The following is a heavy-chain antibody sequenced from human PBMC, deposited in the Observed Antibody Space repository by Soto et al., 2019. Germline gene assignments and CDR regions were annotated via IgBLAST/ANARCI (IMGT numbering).Heavy chain of an antibody. CDR2: IYYSGST. CDR1: GGSISSGGYY. V-gene: IGHV4-31*03. CDR3: ARGALYSSGWGFSYYYMDV. Sequence: SETLSLTCTVSGGSISSGGYYWSWIRQHPGKGLEWIGYIYYSGSTYYNPSLKSRVTISVDTSKNQFSLKLSSVTAADTAVYYCARGALYSSGWGFSYYYMDVWGKGTTVTVSS. J-gene: IGHJ6*03. D-gene: IGHD6-19*01.